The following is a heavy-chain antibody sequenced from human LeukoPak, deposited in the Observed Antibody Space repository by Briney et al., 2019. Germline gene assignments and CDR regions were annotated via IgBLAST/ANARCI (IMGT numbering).Heavy chain of an antibody. CDR3: ASSRGYSDYDSDY. J-gene: IGHJ4*02. D-gene: IGHD5-12*01. CDR2: ISDDGSNK. Sequence: PGGSLRLSCVASGFTFDTYSMNWVRQAPGKGLEWVAVISDDGSNKYYADSVKGRFTISRDNSKNTLYLQMNSLRPEDAAVYFCASSRGYSDYDSDYWGQGTLVTVSS. V-gene: IGHV3-30*04. CDR1: GFTFDTYS.